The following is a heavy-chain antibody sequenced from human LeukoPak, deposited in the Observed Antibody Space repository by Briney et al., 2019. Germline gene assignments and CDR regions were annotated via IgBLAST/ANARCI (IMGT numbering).Heavy chain of an antibody. Sequence: PGGSLRLSCAASGLTVSSNYMSSVRQAPGKGLEWVSVIYSGGSTYYADSVKGRFTISRDNSKNTLYLQMNSLRAEDTAVYYCARSSSGYSLNWFDPWGQGTLVTVSS. CDR3: ARSSSGYSLNWFDP. D-gene: IGHD3-22*01. J-gene: IGHJ5*02. CDR2: IYSGGST. CDR1: GLTVSSNY. V-gene: IGHV3-53*01.